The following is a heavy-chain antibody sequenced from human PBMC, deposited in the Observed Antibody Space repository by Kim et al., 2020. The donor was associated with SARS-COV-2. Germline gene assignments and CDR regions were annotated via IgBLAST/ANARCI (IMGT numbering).Heavy chain of an antibody. J-gene: IGHJ5*02. V-gene: IGHV3-23*01. CDR1: GFTFSSYA. CDR2: ISGSGGST. D-gene: IGHD6-13*01. Sequence: GGSLRLSCAASGFTFSSYAMSWVRQAPGKGLEWVSAISGSGGSTYYADSVKGRFTISRDNSKNTLYLQMNSLRAEDTAVYYCAKDQQTIAAAGTGPSVAWGQGTLVTVSS. CDR3: AKDQQTIAAAGTGPSVA.